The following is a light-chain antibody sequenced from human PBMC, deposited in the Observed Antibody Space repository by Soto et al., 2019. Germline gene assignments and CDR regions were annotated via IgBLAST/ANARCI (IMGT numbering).Light chain of an antibody. CDR2: AAS. CDR1: QGINTW. V-gene: IGKV1D-12*01. CDR3: QQSDSFPLT. Sequence: DILMTQSPSSVSAAVGDRVIIACRASQGINTWLAWYQQKPGEAPKLLIFAASSLQSGVPSRFSGSGSGTDFTLTINGLQPEDFAAYYCQQSDSFPLTFGGGTKVEVK. J-gene: IGKJ4*01.